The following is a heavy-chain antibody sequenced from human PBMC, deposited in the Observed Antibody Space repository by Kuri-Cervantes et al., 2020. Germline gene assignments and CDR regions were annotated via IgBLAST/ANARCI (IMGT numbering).Heavy chain of an antibody. Sequence: WVRQAPGKGLEWLALIDWDDDKYYSTSLKTRLTISKDTSKNQVVLTMTNMDPVDTATYYCARSRNPGSGQYYFDYWGQGTLVTVSS. D-gene: IGHD6-19*01. J-gene: IGHJ4*02. CDR2: IDWDDDK. CDR3: ARSRNPGSGQYYFDY. V-gene: IGHV2-70*18.